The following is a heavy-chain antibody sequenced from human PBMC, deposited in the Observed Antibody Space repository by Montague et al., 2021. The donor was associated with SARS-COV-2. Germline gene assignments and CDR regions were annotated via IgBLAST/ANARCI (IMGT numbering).Heavy chain of an antibody. Sequence: SLRLSCAASGFTFTHYEMNWVRQAPGKGLEWVSYVSSSGSILYYADSVKGRFTISRDVAKNSLYLQMSSLRAEDTAVYYCARDREYCSSASCYDIYYGMDVWGPGTTVTVSS. D-gene: IGHD2-2*01. CDR2: VSSSGSIL. J-gene: IGHJ6*02. CDR1: GFTFTHYE. CDR3: ARDREYCSSASCYDIYYGMDV. V-gene: IGHV3-48*03.